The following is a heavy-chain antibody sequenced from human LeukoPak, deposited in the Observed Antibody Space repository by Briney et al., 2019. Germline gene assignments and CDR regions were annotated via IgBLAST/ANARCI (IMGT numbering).Heavy chain of an antibody. Sequence: SETLSLTCTVSGVSIFSYYWTWIRQPPGQGLEWIGYIHYSGTTNYNPSLKSRVFISMDTSKSQFSLKLTSATAADTAVYYCATGRSIRYFDYWGQGTLLSVSS. CDR1: GVSIFSYY. CDR3: ATGRSIRYFDY. CDR2: IHYSGTT. V-gene: IGHV4-59*08. D-gene: IGHD3-9*01. J-gene: IGHJ4*02.